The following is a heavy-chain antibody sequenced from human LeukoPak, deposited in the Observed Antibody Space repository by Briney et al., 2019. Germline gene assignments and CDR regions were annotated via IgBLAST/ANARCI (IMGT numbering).Heavy chain of an antibody. CDR1: GGPISNYY. CDR3: ARSFGSKNAFDV. Sequence: PSETLSLTCTVSGGPISNYYWIWIRQAPGKGLEWIGNVYYSGNTNYNPSLKSRVSISLDTSRNQFFLNLSSVTAADTAVYYCARSFGSKNAFDVWGQGTVVTVSS. J-gene: IGHJ3*01. V-gene: IGHV4-59*08. CDR2: VYYSGNT. D-gene: IGHD3-3*01.